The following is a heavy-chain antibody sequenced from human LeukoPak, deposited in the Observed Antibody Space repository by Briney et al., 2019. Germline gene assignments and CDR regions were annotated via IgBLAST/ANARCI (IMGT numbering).Heavy chain of an antibody. CDR2: IYYSGST. Sequence: SETLSLTCTVSGDSISSYYWSWIRQPPGKGLEWIGYIYYSGSTNYNPSLKSRVTISVDTSKNQFSLKLSSVTAADTAVYYCARGRQNWFDPWGQGTLVTVSS. CDR1: GDSISSYY. D-gene: IGHD5-24*01. CDR3: ARGRQNWFDP. V-gene: IGHV4-59*01. J-gene: IGHJ5*02.